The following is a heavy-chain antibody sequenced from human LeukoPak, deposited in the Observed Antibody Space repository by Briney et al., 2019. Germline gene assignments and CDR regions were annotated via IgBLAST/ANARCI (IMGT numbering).Heavy chain of an antibody. CDR2: INHSGST. J-gene: IGHJ5*02. V-gene: IGHV4-34*01. Sequence: PSETLSLTCAVYGGSFSGYYWSWIRQPPGKGLEWIGEINHSGSTNYNPSLKSRVTISVDTSKNQFSLKLSSVTAADTAVYYCAGRRKEYYYGSGSYYKVPWWFDPWGQGTLVTVSS. CDR1: GGSFSGYY. CDR3: AGRRKEYYYGSGSYYKVPWWFDP. D-gene: IGHD3-10*01.